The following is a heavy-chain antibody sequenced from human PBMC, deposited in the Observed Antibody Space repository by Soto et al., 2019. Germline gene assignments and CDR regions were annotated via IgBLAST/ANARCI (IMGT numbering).Heavy chain of an antibody. CDR2: ISGSGGST. CDR3: AKDTHRLSRVTMIGEDFDI. J-gene: IGHJ3*02. CDR1: GFTFSSYA. V-gene: IGHV3-23*01. Sequence: PGGSLRLSCAASGFTFSSYAMSWVRQAPGKGLEWVSAISGSGGSTYYADSVKGRFTISRDNSKNTLYLQMNSLRAEDTAVYYCAKDTHRLSRVTMIGEDFDIWGQGTMVTVSS. D-gene: IGHD3-10*02.